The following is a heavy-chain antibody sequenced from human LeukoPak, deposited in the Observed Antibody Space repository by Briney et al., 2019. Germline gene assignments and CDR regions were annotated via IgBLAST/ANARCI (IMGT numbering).Heavy chain of an antibody. Sequence: GGSLRLSCAASGFTVSSNYMSWVRQAPGKGLEWVSVIYSGGSTYCADSVKGRFTISRDNSKNTLYLQMNSLRAEDTAVYYCARDPTLAYCGGDCYRVYYYGMDVWGQGTTVTVSS. CDR3: ARDPTLAYCGGDCYRVYYYGMDV. D-gene: IGHD2-21*02. CDR2: IYSGGST. V-gene: IGHV3-66*01. J-gene: IGHJ6*02. CDR1: GFTVSSNY.